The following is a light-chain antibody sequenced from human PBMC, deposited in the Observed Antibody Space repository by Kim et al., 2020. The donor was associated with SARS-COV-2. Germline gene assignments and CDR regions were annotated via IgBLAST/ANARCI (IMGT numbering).Light chain of an antibody. CDR3: AAWDDSLNGLYV. Sequence: QSVVPQPPSASGTPGQRVTISCSGSTSNIGVNTVNWYQQLPGTAPKLLIYNNNQRPSGVPDRFSGSKSGTSASLAISGLQSEDEADYYCAAWDDSLNGLYVFGTGTKVTVL. CDR2: NNN. J-gene: IGLJ1*01. CDR1: TSNIGVNT. V-gene: IGLV1-44*01.